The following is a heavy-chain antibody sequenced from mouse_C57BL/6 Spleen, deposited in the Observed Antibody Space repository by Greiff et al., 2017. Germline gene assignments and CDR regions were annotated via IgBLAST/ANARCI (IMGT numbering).Heavy chain of an antibody. CDR3: ARSSLASEGYAMDY. CDR1: GYTFTSYW. D-gene: IGHD6-1*01. J-gene: IGHJ4*01. Sequence: VQLQQPGAELVKPGASVKLSCKASGYTFTSYWMHWVKQRPGRGLEWIGRIDPNSGGTKYNEKFKSKATLTVDKPSSTADMQLSSLTSEDSAVYYCARSSLASEGYAMDYWGQGTSVTVSS. V-gene: IGHV1-72*01. CDR2: IDPNSGGT.